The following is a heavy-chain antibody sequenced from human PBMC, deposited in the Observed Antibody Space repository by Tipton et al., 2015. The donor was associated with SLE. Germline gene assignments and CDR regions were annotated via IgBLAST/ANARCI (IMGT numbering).Heavy chain of an antibody. Sequence: TLSLTCAVSGGSISSNNWWSWVRQPPGKGLEWIGEISHSGSTKYNPSLKSRGTISVDKSNNQFSLRLSSVTAADTAVYYCARDLNPHDRSAYYPEYWGQGTLVTVSS. CDR2: ISHSGST. D-gene: IGHD3-22*01. J-gene: IGHJ4*02. V-gene: IGHV4-4*02. CDR3: ARDLNPHDRSAYYPEY. CDR1: GGSISSNNW.